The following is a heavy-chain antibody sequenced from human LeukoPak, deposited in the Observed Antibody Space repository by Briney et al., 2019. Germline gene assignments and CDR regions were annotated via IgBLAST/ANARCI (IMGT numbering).Heavy chain of an antibody. CDR3: ARAGLWFGESSFSY. J-gene: IGHJ4*02. D-gene: IGHD3-10*01. V-gene: IGHV1-2*02. CDR1: GYTFTGYY. Sequence: GASVKVSCKASGYTFTGYYMHWVRQAPGQGLEWMGWINPNSGGTNYAQKFQGRVTMTRDTSISTAYMELSRLRSGDTAVYYCARAGLWFGESSFSYWGQGTLVTVSS. CDR2: INPNSGGT.